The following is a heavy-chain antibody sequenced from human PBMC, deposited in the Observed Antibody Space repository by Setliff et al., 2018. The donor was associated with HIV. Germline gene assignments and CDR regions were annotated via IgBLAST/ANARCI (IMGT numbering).Heavy chain of an antibody. Sequence: SETLSLTCTVSGGSIWNYYWAWIRQPPGKGLEWIGNIYYSGSTYYNPSLKTRVTISVDGSKNQFSLKLKSVTAADTAVYYCARWHPPYGFWEEDYWGQGTLVTVSS. J-gene: IGHJ4*02. D-gene: IGHD3-10*01. V-gene: IGHV4-39*01. CDR3: ARWHPPYGFWEEDY. CDR1: GGSIWNYY. CDR2: IYYSGST.